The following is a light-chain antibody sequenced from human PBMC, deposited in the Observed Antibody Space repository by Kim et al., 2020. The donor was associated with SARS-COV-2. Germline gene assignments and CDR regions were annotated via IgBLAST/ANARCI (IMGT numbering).Light chain of an antibody. CDR3: QESYSTQYA. V-gene: IGKV1-39*01. J-gene: IGKJ2*01. CDR1: RSISNY. CDR2: AAS. Sequence: DIQMTQSPSSLSASVGDRVTITCRASRSISNYLNWYQQKPGRAPNLLIYAASSLRRGVPSRFSGRGSGTDFSLTITSLQPDDFATYYCQESYSTQYAFGEGAKLEIK.